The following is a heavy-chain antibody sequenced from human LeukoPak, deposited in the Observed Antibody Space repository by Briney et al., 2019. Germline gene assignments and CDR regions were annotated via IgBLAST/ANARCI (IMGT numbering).Heavy chain of an antibody. D-gene: IGHD1-26*01. V-gene: IGHV3-30*18. CDR3: AKDMIVGATDPYYFDY. CDR1: GFTFSSYG. CDR2: ISYDGSNK. Sequence: GGSLRLSCAASGFTFSSYGMHWVRQAPGKGLEWVAVISYDGSNKYYADSVKGRFTISRDNSKNTLYLQMNSLRAEDTAVYYCAKDMIVGATDPYYFDYWGQGTLVTVSS. J-gene: IGHJ4*02.